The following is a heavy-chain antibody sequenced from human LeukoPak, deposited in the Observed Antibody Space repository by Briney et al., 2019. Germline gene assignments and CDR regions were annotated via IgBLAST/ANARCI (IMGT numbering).Heavy chain of an antibody. CDR1: GYTFTSYG. CDR3: ARSGSSGWYVGSFDY. J-gene: IGHJ4*02. Sequence: ASVTVSCKASGYTFTSYGISWVRQAPGQGLEWMGWISAYNGNTNYAQKFQGRVTMTTDTSTSTAYMELRGLRSDDTAVYYCARSGSSGWYVGSFDYWGQGTLVTVSS. V-gene: IGHV1-18*01. CDR2: ISAYNGNT. D-gene: IGHD6-19*01.